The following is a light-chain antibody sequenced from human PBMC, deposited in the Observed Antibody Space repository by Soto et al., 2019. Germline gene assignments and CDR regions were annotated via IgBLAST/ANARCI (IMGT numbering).Light chain of an antibody. J-gene: IGLJ2*01. CDR3: SSWDSSLRGLV. V-gene: IGLV1-47*02. Sequence: QSVLTQPPSASGAPGQGISISCSGSSSNIGGNSVSWYRQVPGTAPKLLIFSNHQRPSGVPDRFSGSKSGTSASLAISGRRCGDEADYYCSSWDSSLRGLVFG. CDR2: SNH. CDR1: SSNIGGNS.